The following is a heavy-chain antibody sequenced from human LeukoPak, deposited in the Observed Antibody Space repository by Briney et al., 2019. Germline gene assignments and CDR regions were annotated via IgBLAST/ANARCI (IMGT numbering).Heavy chain of an antibody. Sequence: PSGTLSLTCAVPDGSISSSNWWSWVRQAPGKGLEWIGEVYRSGSTNYNPSLKSRVTMSVDESKTHFSLELKSVTAADTAVYYCARALVVGATLEKFDYWGQGTLVTVSS. D-gene: IGHD1-26*01. J-gene: IGHJ4*02. V-gene: IGHV4-4*02. CDR1: DGSISSSNW. CDR3: ARALVVGATLEKFDY. CDR2: VYRSGST.